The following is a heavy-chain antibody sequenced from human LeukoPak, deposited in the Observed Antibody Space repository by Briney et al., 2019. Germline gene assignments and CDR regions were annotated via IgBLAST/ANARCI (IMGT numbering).Heavy chain of an antibody. CDR3: AVLGDYVDY. CDR2: IKQDGTEK. CDR1: GFTFSSYW. V-gene: IGHV3-7*01. D-gene: IGHD2-15*01. J-gene: IGHJ4*02. Sequence: GGSLRLSCAASGFTFSSYWMSWVHQAPGKGLEWVANIKQDGTEKYYVDSVRGRFTISRDNAKNSLDLQMNSLRAEDTAVYYCAVLGDYVDYWGQGTLVTVSS.